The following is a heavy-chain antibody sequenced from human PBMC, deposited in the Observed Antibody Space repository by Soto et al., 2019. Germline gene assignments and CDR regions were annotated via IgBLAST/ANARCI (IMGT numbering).Heavy chain of an antibody. Sequence: RASVKVSCKASGGTFSSYAISWVRQAPGRGLEWMGGIIPIFGTANYAQKFQGRVTITADKSTSTAYMELSSLRSEDTAVYYCAHGDVTYFFDYWGQGTLVTVSS. CDR1: GGTFSSYA. J-gene: IGHJ4*02. D-gene: IGHD2-21*02. V-gene: IGHV1-69*06. CDR2: IIPIFGTA. CDR3: AHGDVTYFFDY.